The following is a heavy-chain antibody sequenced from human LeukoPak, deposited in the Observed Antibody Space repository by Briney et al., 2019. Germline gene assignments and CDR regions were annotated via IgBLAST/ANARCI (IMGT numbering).Heavy chain of an antibody. J-gene: IGHJ5*02. CDR1: GFTFSDYY. CDR2: ISSSGSTI. V-gene: IGHV3-11*01. Sequence: GGALRLSCAASGFTFSDYYTSWIRQAPRKGLEWGSYISSSGSTIYYADSLKGPFTISRDNAKNSLYLQMNSLRAEDTAVYYCAREELDTIAPWGQGTLVTVSS. CDR3: AREELDTIAP. D-gene: IGHD5-12*01.